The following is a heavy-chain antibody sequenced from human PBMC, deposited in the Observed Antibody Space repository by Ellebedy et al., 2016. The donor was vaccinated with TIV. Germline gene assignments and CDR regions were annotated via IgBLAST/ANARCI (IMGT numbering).Heavy chain of an antibody. J-gene: IGHJ6*02. CDR1: GFNFGGHA. D-gene: IGHD1-7*01. Sequence: PGGSLRLSCAASGFNFGGHAMKWVRQAPGKGLEWVSSIGSSAYTTHYADSVKGRFTISRDNAKNSLYLQMNSLRAEDTAVYYCARDKPGTTSYYYYGMDVWGQGTTVTVSS. CDR2: IGSSAYTT. CDR3: ARDKPGTTSYYYYGMDV. V-gene: IGHV3-21*04.